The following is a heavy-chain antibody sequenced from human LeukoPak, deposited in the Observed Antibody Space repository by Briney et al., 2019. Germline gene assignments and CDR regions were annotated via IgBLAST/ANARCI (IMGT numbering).Heavy chain of an antibody. CDR2: IYPGDSDTIT. J-gene: IGHJ3*02. Sequence: GESLKISCKGSGYSFTSYWIGWVRQMPGKGLEWLGIIYPGDSDTITRDSPSFQGQVIISADKSISTAFLQWSSLKASDTAMYYCAKSSPRGYGAFDIWGKGTMVTVSS. V-gene: IGHV5-51*01. CDR1: GYSFTSYW. CDR3: AKSSPRGYGAFDI. D-gene: IGHD2-15*01.